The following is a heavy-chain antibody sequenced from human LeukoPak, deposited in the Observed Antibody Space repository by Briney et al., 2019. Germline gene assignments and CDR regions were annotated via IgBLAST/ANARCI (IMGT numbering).Heavy chain of an antibody. CDR3: ARVSPTHYYDSSWDL. V-gene: IGHV4-4*08. CDR1: GGSISTYY. CDR2: IYTSGST. D-gene: IGHD3-22*01. J-gene: IGHJ2*01. Sequence: SETLSLTCTVSGGSISTYYWNWIRQPPGKGLEWIGRIYTSGSTNYNPSLKSRVTISVDTSKNQFSLKLSSVTAADTAVYYCARVSPTHYYDSSWDLWGRGTLVTVSS.